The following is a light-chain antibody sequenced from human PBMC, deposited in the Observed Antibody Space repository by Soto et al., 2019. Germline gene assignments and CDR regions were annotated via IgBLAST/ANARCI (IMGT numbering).Light chain of an antibody. J-gene: IGKJ1*01. CDR1: QTFSTY. Sequence: TQMTQSPSSLSASVGYRISIPCQSSQTFSTYLNWYQQKAGQAPTLLISDTSTLPSGVPSKFSCSGSGTEVTLTITSLQHEEVATYYCQQPYTTPRTFGQGTKVAFK. CDR2: DTS. V-gene: IGKV1-39*01. CDR3: QQPYTTPRT.